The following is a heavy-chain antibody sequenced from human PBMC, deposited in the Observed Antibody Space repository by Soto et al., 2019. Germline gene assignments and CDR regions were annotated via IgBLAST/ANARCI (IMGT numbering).Heavy chain of an antibody. CDR3: ARDRGFGEPNYGMDV. V-gene: IGHV1-69*08. D-gene: IGHD3-10*01. J-gene: IGHJ6*02. Sequence: QVQLVRSGAEVKKPGSSVRVSCKASGGIFSNYSITWVRQAPGQGLEWMGRIIPILGVGNYAQKFQGRVTITADKSTSTAYMELTSLRSEDTAVYYCARDRGFGEPNYGMDVWGQGTTVTVSS. CDR1: GGIFSNYS. CDR2: IIPILGVG.